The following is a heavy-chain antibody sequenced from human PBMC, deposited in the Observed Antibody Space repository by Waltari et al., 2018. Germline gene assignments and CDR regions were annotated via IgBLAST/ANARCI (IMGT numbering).Heavy chain of an antibody. CDR1: GFSLSASGEG. J-gene: IGHJ1*01. Sequence: QITLKESGLTLVKPTQTLTLTCTFSGFSLSASGEGVGWIRQSPGKAPEWLASIYWNFETRYSPSLSGRVTLTKDTSKNQVVLTVTNMDPMDTATYYCAHSLNPDYDVLTGAHSQYFQYWGQGTLVTVSS. CDR2: IYWNFET. V-gene: IGHV2-5*01. CDR3: AHSLNPDYDVLTGAHSQYFQY. D-gene: IGHD3-9*01.